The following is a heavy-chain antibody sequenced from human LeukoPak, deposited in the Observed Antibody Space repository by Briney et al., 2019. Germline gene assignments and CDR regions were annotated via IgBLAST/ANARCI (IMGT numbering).Heavy chain of an antibody. D-gene: IGHD5-18*01. J-gene: IGHJ5*02. CDR3: APRGDIEHSYVYGKWFDP. Sequence: SETLSLTCAVYGGSFSAYYWTWIRQPPGKGLEWIGEINHSGSSNYNSSLRSRVTISVDTSYKQFSLRLSSVTAADTAVYYCAPRGDIEHSYVYGKWFDPWGQGTRVTVAS. CDR2: INHSGSS. V-gene: IGHV4-34*01. CDR1: GGSFSAYY.